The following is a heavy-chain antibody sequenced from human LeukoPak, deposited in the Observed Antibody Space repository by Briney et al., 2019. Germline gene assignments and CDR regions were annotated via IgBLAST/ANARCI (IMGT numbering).Heavy chain of an antibody. Sequence: GESLKISCKGSGYSFTNYWIGWVRQMPGKRPQWMRIIYPGDSDTRYSPSFQGQVTISADKSISTAYLQWSSLKASDTAIYYCARLSEGGRLIERGWYSFDYWGQGTLVTVSS. V-gene: IGHV5-51*01. CDR1: GYSFTNYW. CDR3: ARLSEGGRLIERGWYSFDY. D-gene: IGHD6-19*01. J-gene: IGHJ4*02. CDR2: IYPGDSDT.